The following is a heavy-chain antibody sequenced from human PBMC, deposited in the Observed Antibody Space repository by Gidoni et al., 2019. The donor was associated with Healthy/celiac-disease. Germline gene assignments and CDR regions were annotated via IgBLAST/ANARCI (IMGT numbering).Heavy chain of an antibody. CDR1: GGSFSGYY. V-gene: IGHV4-34*01. J-gene: IGHJ4*02. CDR3: ARGGVGAAYYFDY. CDR2: INHSGST. Sequence: QVQLQQWGAGLLQPSETLSLTCAVYGGSFSGYYWSWIRQPPGKGLEWSGKINHSGSTNYNPSLKSQVTISVDTSKNQFSLKLSSVTAADTAVYYCARGGVGAAYYFDYWGQGTLVTVSS. D-gene: IGHD1-26*01.